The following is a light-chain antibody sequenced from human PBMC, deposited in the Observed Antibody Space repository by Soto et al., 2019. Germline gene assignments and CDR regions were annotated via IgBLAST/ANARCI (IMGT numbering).Light chain of an antibody. V-gene: IGKV3D-20*02. Sequence: EIVLTQSPGTLSLSPGERTTPSCMASQTVNSNSLAWYQQKPGQAPRLLIYGASSRATGIPARFSGSGFGTDYTLTISSIAPEDFAVYYCQQRSKWRTFGQGTKVDIK. CDR2: GAS. CDR1: QTVNSNS. CDR3: QQRSKWRT. J-gene: IGKJ1*01.